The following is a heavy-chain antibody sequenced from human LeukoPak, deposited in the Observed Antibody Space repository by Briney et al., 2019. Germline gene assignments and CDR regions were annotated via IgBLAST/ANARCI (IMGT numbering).Heavy chain of an antibody. CDR1: GGSISSSSYY. CDR2: IYYSGST. D-gene: IGHD6-13*01. CDR3: ARGYSSSWSDYFDY. J-gene: IGHJ4*02. Sequence: SETLSLTCSVSGGSISSSSYYWGWIRQPPGRGLEWIGSIYYSGSTYYNPSLKSRVTISVATSKNQFSLKLTSVTAADTAVYYCARGYSSSWSDYFDYWGQGTLVTVYS. V-gene: IGHV4-39*01.